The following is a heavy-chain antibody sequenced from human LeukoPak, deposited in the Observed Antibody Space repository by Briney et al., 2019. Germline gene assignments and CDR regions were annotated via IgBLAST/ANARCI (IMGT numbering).Heavy chain of an antibody. CDR2: IYYSGST. V-gene: IGHV4-39*07. J-gene: IGHJ3*02. CDR3: ARVGTDFWSGYLARAFDI. CDR1: GGSISSGSYY. Sequence: SETLSLTCTVSGGSISSGSYYWGWIRQPPGKGLEWIGSIYYSGSTYYNPSLKSRVTISVDTSKNQFSLKLSSVTAADTAVYYCARVGTDFWSGYLARAFDIWGQGTMVTVSS. D-gene: IGHD3-3*01.